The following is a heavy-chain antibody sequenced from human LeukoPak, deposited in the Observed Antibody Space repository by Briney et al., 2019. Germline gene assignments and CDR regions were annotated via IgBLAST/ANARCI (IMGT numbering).Heavy chain of an antibody. CDR3: ARDYDSSGYEVDY. CDR2: MNPNSGNT. J-gene: IGHJ4*02. D-gene: IGHD3-22*01. V-gene: IGHV1-8*01. CDR1: GYTFTSYD. Sequence: ASAKVSCKASGYTFTSYDINWVRQATGQGLEWMGWMNPNSGNTGYAQKFQGRVTMTRNTSISTAYMELSSLRSEDTAVYYCARDYDSSGYEVDYWGQGTLVTVSS.